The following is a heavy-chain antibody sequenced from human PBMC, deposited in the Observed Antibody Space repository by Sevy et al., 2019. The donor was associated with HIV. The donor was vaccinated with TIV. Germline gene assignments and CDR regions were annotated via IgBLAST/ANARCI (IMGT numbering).Heavy chain of an antibody. D-gene: IGHD4-4*01. J-gene: IGHJ4*02. CDR1: GYTFTSYY. Sequence: ASVKVSCKASGYTFTSYYMHWVRQAPGQGLEWMGIINPSGGSTSYAQKFQGRVTMTRDTSTSTVYMKLSSLRSEDTAVYYCARTRTTVTTRYGYDYWGQGTLVTVSS. CDR2: INPSGGST. CDR3: ARTRTTVTTRYGYDY. V-gene: IGHV1-46*03.